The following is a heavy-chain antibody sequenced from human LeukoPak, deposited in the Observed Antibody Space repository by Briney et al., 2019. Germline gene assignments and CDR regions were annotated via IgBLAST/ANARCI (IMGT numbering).Heavy chain of an antibody. D-gene: IGHD3-22*01. Sequence: SETLSLTCTVSGGSISSYYWSWIRQPPGKGLEWIGYIYYSGSTNYNPPLKSRVTISVDTSKNQFSLKLSSVTAADTAVCYCARVYDSSGYYLDYWGQGTLVTVSS. J-gene: IGHJ4*02. CDR3: ARVYDSSGYYLDY. CDR1: GGSISSYY. V-gene: IGHV4-59*01. CDR2: IYYSGST.